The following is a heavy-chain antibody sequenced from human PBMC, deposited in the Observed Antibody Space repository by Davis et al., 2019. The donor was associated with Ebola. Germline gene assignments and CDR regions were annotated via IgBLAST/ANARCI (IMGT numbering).Heavy chain of an antibody. V-gene: IGHV3-43*02. CDR2: ISGDGGST. CDR1: AFTFSSHW. CDR3: AKDIAFNRLGY. J-gene: IGHJ4*02. Sequence: GGSLRLSCPASAFTFSSHWMSWARHAPGKGLDWVSLISGDGGSTYYADSVKGRFTISRDNSKNSLYLQMNSLRTEDTALYYCAKDIAFNRLGYWGQGTLVTVSS. D-gene: IGHD2/OR15-2a*01.